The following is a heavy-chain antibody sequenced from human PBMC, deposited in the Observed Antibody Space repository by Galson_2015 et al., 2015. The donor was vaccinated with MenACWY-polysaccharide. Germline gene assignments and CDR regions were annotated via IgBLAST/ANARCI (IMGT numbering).Heavy chain of an antibody. Sequence: SLRLSCAASGFTFNTFTMSWVRQAPGKGLEWVSAISSSGGSTYYADSVKGRLTISRDNSENILYLQMDNLRAEDTAVYYYAKKLSRNSGSFDFWGQGTLVTVSS. CDR3: AKKLSRNSGSFDF. J-gene: IGHJ4*02. CDR1: GFTFNTFT. D-gene: IGHD1-14*01. V-gene: IGHV3-23*01. CDR2: ISSSGGST.